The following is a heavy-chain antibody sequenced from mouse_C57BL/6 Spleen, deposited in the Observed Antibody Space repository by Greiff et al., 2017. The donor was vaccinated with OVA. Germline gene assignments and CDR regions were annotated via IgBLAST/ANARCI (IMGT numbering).Heavy chain of an antibody. J-gene: IGHJ4*01. CDR3: ARVDLRGYAMDY. CDR2: INYDGSST. D-gene: IGHD1-1*01. Sequence: EVKLMESEGGLVQPGSSMKLSCTASGFTFSDYYMAWVRQVPEKGLEWVANINYDGSSTYYLDSLKSRFIISRDNAKNILYLQMSSLKSEDTATYYCARVDLRGYAMDYWGQGTSVTVSS. V-gene: IGHV5-16*01. CDR1: GFTFSDYY.